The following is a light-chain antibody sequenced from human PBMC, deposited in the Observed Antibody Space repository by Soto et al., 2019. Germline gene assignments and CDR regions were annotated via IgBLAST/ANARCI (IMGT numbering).Light chain of an antibody. CDR3: QSYDSNLIGLI. J-gene: IGLJ2*01. V-gene: IGLV2-8*01. CDR1: SSDVGGYSF. CDR2: EVS. Sequence: QSALTQPPSASGSPGQSVTISCTGTSSDVGGYSFVSWYQQHPGKAPKLMIYEVSKRPSGVPGRFSGSKSGNTASLTVSGLQAEDEADYYCQSYDSNLIGLIFGGGTKLTVL.